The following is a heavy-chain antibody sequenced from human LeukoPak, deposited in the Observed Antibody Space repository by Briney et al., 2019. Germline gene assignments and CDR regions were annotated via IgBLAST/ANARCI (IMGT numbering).Heavy chain of an antibody. CDR2: IDWDDDK. Sequence: SGPTLVNPTQTLTLTCTFSGFSLSTSGMRVSWIRQPPVKALEWLARIDWDDDKFYSTSLKTRLTISKDTSKNQVVLTMTNMDPVDTATYYCAQTPLGGFFDYWGQGTLVTVSS. V-gene: IGHV2-70*04. D-gene: IGHD2-15*01. CDR1: GFSLSTSGMR. CDR3: AQTPLGGFFDY. J-gene: IGHJ4*02.